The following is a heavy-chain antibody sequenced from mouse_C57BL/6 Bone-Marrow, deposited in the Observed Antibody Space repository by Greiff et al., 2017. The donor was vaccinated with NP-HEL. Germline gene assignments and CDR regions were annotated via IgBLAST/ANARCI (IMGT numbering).Heavy chain of an antibody. D-gene: IGHD1-2*01. CDR1: GYTFTSYT. V-gene: IGHV1-4*01. CDR3: ARVITPLQAWFAY. CDR2: INPSSGYT. J-gene: IGHJ3*01. Sequence: VQLQQSGAELARPGASVKMSCKASGYTFTSYTMHWVKQRPGQGLEWIGYINPSSGYTKYNQKFKDKATLTADKSSSTAYMQLSSLTSEDAAVYYCARVITPLQAWFAYWGQGTLVTVSA.